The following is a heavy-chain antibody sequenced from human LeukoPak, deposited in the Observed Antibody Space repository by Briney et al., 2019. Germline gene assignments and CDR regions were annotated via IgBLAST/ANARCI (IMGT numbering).Heavy chain of an antibody. J-gene: IGHJ4*02. CDR2: IYYSGST. D-gene: IGHD5-12*01. CDR1: GGSINSGGYY. V-gene: IGHV4-31*03. CDR3: ARLWYSGYEQIDY. Sequence: SQTLSLTCTVSGGSINSGGYYWSWIRQHPGKGLEWIGYIYYSGSTYYNPSLKSRVTISVDTSKNQFSLKLSSVTAADTAVYYCARLWYSGYEQIDYWGQGTLVTVSS.